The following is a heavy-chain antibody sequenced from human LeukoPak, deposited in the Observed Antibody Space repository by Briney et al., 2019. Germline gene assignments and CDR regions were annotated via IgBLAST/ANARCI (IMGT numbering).Heavy chain of an antibody. J-gene: IGHJ4*02. Sequence: GRSLRLSCAASGFTFSSHGMHWVRQAPGKGLEWVAVISYDGNNKYYAVSVKGRFTISRDNSKNTLYLQMNSLRAADTAVYYCARTTDYGDYAQIDYWGQGTLVTVSS. V-gene: IGHV3-30*03. CDR3: ARTTDYGDYAQIDY. D-gene: IGHD4-17*01. CDR1: GFTFSSHG. CDR2: ISYDGNNK.